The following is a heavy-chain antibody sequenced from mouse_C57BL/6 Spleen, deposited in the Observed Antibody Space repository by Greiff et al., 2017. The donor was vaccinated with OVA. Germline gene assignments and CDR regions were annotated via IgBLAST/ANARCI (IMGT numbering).Heavy chain of an antibody. CDR2: ISSVRSTI. Sequence: EVKVVESGGGLVKPGGSLKLSCAASGFTFSDYGMHWVRQAPEKGLEWVAYISSVRSTINYAHTVKGRFTISRDNAKNTLFLQITSLRSEDTAMYSCAWPAGTNYAMAYWGQGTSVTVSS. CDR1: GFTFSDYG. CDR3: AWPAGTNYAMAY. V-gene: IGHV5-17*01. D-gene: IGHD4-1*01. J-gene: IGHJ4*01.